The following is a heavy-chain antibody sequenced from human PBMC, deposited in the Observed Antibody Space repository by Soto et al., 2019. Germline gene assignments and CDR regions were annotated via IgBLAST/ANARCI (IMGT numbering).Heavy chain of an antibody. Sequence: PSETLSLTCTVSGGSISSYYWSWIRQPPGKGLEWIGYIYYSGSTNYNPSLKSRVTISVDTSKNQFSLKLSSVTAADTAVYYCARILGTTLDAFDIWGQGTMVTVSS. CDR2: IYYSGST. V-gene: IGHV4-59*01. CDR1: GGSISSYY. D-gene: IGHD5-12*01. J-gene: IGHJ3*02. CDR3: ARILGTTLDAFDI.